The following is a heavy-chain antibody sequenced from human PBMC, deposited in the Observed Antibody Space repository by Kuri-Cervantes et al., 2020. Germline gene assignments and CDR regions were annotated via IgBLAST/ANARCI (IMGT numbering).Heavy chain of an antibody. CDR2: IYSGGST. CDR1: GFTVSSNY. Sequence: GGSLRLSCAASGFTVSSNYMSWVRQAPGKGLEWVSVIYSGGSTYYADSVKGRFTISRDNAKNSLYLQMNSLRAEDTALYYCAKGSGFWSGPFDYWGQGTLVTVSS. D-gene: IGHD3-3*01. V-gene: IGHV3-53*05. J-gene: IGHJ4*02. CDR3: AKGSGFWSGPFDY.